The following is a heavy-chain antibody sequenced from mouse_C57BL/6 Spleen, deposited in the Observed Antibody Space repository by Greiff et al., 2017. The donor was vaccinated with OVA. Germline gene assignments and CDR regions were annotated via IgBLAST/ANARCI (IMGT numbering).Heavy chain of an antibody. D-gene: IGHD4-1*01. CDR3: ARWDDY. Sequence: QVQLQQPGAELVKPGASVKLSCKASGYTFTSYWMQWVKQRPGQGLEWIGEIDPSDSYTTYNQKFTGKATLTVDTSSSTAYMQLSSLTSEDSAVYYCARWDDYWGQGTTLTVSS. CDR2: IDPSDSYT. J-gene: IGHJ2*01. CDR1: GYTFTSYW. V-gene: IGHV1-50*01.